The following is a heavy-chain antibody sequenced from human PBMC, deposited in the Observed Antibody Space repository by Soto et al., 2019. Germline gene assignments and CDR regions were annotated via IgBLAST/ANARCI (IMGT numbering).Heavy chain of an antibody. J-gene: IGHJ4*02. CDR3: AGYSQWLAPFDY. D-gene: IGHD6-19*01. CDR2: IYYTGSN. CDR1: RASIKSYY. V-gene: IGHV4-59*01. Sequence: SGTLSLTCTLPRASIKSYYWAWIPQPPGKGLEWIGYIYYTGSNKYNPSLKSRATISLDTSNNQFSLKVNSVTTADTAVYYCAGYSQWLAPFDYWGQGTLVTVSS.